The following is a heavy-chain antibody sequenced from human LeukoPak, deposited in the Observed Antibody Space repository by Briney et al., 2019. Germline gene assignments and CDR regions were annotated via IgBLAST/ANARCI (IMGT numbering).Heavy chain of an antibody. D-gene: IGHD1-7*01. V-gene: IGHV3-7*01. J-gene: IGHJ4*02. CDR3: VRSGTSASFDY. CDR1: GFTLSSYW. CDR2: IKKGGSEK. Sequence: GGSLSLSCAASGFTLSSYWMSWVRQAPGKGLEWVANIKKGGSEKWYVDSVEGRFTIFRDHAKNSLYLQMNRLRVADTAVYYCVRSGTSASFDYWGQGTLVTVSS.